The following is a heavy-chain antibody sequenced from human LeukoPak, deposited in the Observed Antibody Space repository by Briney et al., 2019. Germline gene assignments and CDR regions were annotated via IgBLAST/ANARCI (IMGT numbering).Heavy chain of an antibody. V-gene: IGHV3-64D*06. CDR1: GFTFSSYA. D-gene: IGHD2-2*01. CDR3: VKGRCSGSSCYGGDY. J-gene: IGHJ4*02. Sequence: PGGSLRLSCAAASGFTFSSYAMNWVRQAPGKGLEYVSAITSNGGSTYYADSVKGRFTISRDNSKNTLYLQMSSLRVEDTAVYYCVKGRCSGSSCYGGDYWGQGTLVTVSS. CDR2: ITSNGGST.